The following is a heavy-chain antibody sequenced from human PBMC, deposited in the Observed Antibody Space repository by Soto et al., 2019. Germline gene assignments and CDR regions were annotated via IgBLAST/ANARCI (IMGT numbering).Heavy chain of an antibody. Sequence: EVQLVESGGGLVQPGGSLRLSCAASGFTFSSYEMNWVRQAPGKGLEWVSYISSSNSTIYYADSVKGRFTISRDNANKSLYPQTNSQRAEYTAMYYGARDSGFMVWCVYGMDVWCQGTNVTVSS. J-gene: IGHJ6*02. CDR2: ISSSNSTI. CDR3: ARDSGFMVWCVYGMDV. D-gene: IGHD3-10*01. V-gene: IGHV3-48*03. CDR1: GFTFSSYE.